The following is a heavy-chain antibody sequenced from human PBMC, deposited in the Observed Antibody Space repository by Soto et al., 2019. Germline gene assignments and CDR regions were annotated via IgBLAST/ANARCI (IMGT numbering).Heavy chain of an antibody. CDR3: ARTYYYDSSGYSRVWFDP. CDR2: IYYSGST. CDR1: GGSISSSSYY. V-gene: IGHV4-39*01. Sequence: TLSLTCTVSGGSISSSSYYWGWIRQPPGKGLEWIGSIYYSGSTYYNPSLKSRVTISVDTSKNQFSLKLSSVTAADTAVYYCARTYYYDSSGYSRVWFDPWGQGTLVTVSS. D-gene: IGHD3-22*01. J-gene: IGHJ5*02.